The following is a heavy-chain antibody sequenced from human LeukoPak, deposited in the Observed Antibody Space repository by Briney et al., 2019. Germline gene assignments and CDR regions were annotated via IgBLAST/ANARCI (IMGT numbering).Heavy chain of an antibody. CDR3: ARGGSPGSSGWYLVWYYYYYMDV. CDR2: MNPNSGNT. CDR1: GYTFTSYD. V-gene: IGHV1-8*01. D-gene: IGHD6-19*01. Sequence: ASVKVSCKASGYTFTSYDINWVRQATGQGLEWMGWMNPNSGNTGYAQKFQGRVTMTRNTSVSTAYMELSSLRSEDTAVYYCARGGSPGSSGWYLVWYYYYYMDVWGKGTTVTISS. J-gene: IGHJ6*03.